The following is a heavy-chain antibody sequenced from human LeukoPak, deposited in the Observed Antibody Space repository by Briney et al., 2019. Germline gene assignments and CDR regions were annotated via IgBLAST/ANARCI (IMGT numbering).Heavy chain of an antibody. CDR3: AREDCSGGSCTFFDY. Sequence: SGALSLTCAVSGGSISSSNRWSWVRQPPGKGLEWIGEIYHSGSTNYNPSLKSRVTISVDKSKNQFSLKLSSVTAADTAVYYCAREDCSGGSCTFFDYWGQGTLVTVSS. D-gene: IGHD2-15*01. CDR2: IYHSGST. V-gene: IGHV4-4*02. J-gene: IGHJ4*02. CDR1: GGSISSSNR.